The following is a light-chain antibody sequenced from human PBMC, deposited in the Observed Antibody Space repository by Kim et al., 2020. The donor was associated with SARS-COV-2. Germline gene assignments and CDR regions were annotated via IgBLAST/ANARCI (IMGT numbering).Light chain of an antibody. Sequence: SYELTQPPSVSVAPGKTARITCGGNNIGSKSVHWYQQKPGQAPVLVIYYDSDRPSGIPERFSGSHSGNTATLATSRVEAGVEAASSCPARDSSREHVVFG. CDR2: YDS. CDR1: NIGSKS. CDR3: PARDSSREHVV. V-gene: IGLV3-21*01. J-gene: IGLJ2*01.